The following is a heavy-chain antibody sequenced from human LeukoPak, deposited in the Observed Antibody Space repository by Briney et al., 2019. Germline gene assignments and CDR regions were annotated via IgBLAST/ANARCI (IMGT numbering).Heavy chain of an antibody. CDR2: LGGSGGGT. V-gene: IGHV3-23*01. Sequence: GGSLRLSCAVSGITLSNYGMSWVRQAPGKGLEWVAGLGGSGGGTNYADSVQGRLTISRDNPKNTLYLQMNSLRAEDTAVYFCAKRGVVIRVFLVGFHKEAYYFDSWGQGALVTVSS. D-gene: IGHD3-10*01. CDR1: GITLSNYG. J-gene: IGHJ4*02. CDR3: AKRGVVIRVFLVGFHKEAYYFDS.